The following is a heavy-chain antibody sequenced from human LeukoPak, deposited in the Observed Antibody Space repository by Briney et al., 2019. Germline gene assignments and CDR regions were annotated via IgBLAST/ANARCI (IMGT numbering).Heavy chain of an antibody. CDR3: ARGFRGDNFDY. D-gene: IGHD7-27*01. J-gene: IGHJ4*02. V-gene: IGHV4-39*07. CDR1: GGSISSSDYY. CDR2: IYYSVTT. Sequence: SETLSLTCTVSGGSISSSDYYWGWIRQPPGKGLEWIGSIYYSVTTYYNPSLKSRVTISVDTSKNQFSLKLSSVTAADTAVYFCARGFRGDNFDYWGQGTLVTVSS.